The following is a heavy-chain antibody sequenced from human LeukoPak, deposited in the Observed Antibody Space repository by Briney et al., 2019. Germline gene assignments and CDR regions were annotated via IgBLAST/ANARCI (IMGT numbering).Heavy chain of an antibody. V-gene: IGHV3-7*03. CDR1: GFTFSSYW. J-gene: IGHJ4*02. CDR3: ARWEYYYDSSGYFLPYYFDY. CDR2: IKQDGSEK. Sequence: GGSLRLSCAASGFTFSSYWMSWVRQAPGKGLEWVANIKQDGSEKYYVDSVKGRFTTSRDNAKNSLYLQMNSLRAEDTAVYYCARWEYYYDSSGYFLPYYFDYWGQGTLVTVSS. D-gene: IGHD3-22*01.